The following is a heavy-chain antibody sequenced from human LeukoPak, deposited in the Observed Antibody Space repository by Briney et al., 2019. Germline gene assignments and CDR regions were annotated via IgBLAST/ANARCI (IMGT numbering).Heavy chain of an antibody. CDR2: ISSTGGTA. Sequence: GGSLRLSCAASGFTFSSYEMNWVRQAPGKGLEWVSAISSTGGTAYYADSVKGRFTISRDNSKNTLYLQMNSLRAEDTAVYYCANDYGGNSFDYWGQGTLVTVSS. D-gene: IGHD4-23*01. CDR1: GFTFSSYE. V-gene: IGHV3-23*01. CDR3: ANDYGGNSFDY. J-gene: IGHJ4*02.